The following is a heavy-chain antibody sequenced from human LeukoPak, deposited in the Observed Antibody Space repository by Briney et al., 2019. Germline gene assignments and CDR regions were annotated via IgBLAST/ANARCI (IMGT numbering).Heavy chain of an antibody. CDR1: GGSISSGGYS. CDR3: ARGGERDGYSDAFDI. Sequence: PSETLSLTCAISGGSISSGGYSWSWIRQPPGKGLEWVGYIYHSGSTYYNPSLKSRVTISVDRSKNQFSLKLSSVTAADTAVYYCARGGERDGYSDAFDIWGQGTMVTVSS. CDR2: IYHSGST. J-gene: IGHJ3*02. V-gene: IGHV4-30-2*01. D-gene: IGHD5-24*01.